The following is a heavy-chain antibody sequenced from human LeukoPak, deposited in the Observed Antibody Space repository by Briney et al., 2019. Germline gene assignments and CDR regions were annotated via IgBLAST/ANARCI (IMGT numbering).Heavy chain of an antibody. CDR2: IWYDGSNK. J-gene: IGHJ6*02. D-gene: IGHD5-12*01. CDR1: GFTFSSYG. V-gene: IGHV3-33*01. Sequence: GGSLRLSCAASGFTFSSYGMHWVRQAPGKGLEWVAAIWYDGSNKYYADSVKGRFTISRDNSKNTLYLQMNSLRAEDTAVYYCARGGYSGYDYFSYYYYYGMDVWGQGTTVTVSS. CDR3: ARGGYSGYDYFSYYYYYGMDV.